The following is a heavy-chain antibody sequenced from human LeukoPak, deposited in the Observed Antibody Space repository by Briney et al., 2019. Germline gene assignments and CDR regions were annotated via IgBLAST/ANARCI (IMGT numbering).Heavy chain of an antibody. CDR2: ISGSGGST. J-gene: IGHJ4*02. Sequence: PGGSLRLSCAASGFTFSSYGMNWVRQAPGKGLEWVSAISGSGGSTYYADSVKGRFTISRDNSKNTLYPQMNSLRAEDTAVYYCAKTHPNYYGSGSYYLNPFDYWGQGTLVTVSS. V-gene: IGHV3-23*01. CDR1: GFTFSSYG. CDR3: AKTHPNYYGSGSYYLNPFDY. D-gene: IGHD3-10*01.